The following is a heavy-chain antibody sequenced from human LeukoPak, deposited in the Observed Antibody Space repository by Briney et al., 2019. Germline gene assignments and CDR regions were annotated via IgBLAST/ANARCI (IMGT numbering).Heavy chain of an antibody. D-gene: IGHD3-22*01. J-gene: IGHJ4*02. CDR3: ARNRNYYDSSGCFDY. Sequence: SETLSLTCTVSGGSISSGGYYWSWIRQHPGKGLEWIGYIYYSGSTYYNPSLKSRVTISVDTSKNQFSLKLSSVTAADTAVYYCARNRNYYDSSGCFDYWGQGTLVTVSS. CDR2: IYYSGST. CDR1: GGSISSGGYY. V-gene: IGHV4-31*03.